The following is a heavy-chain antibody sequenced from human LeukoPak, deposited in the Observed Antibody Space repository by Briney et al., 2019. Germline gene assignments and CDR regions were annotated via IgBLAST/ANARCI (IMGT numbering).Heavy chain of an antibody. V-gene: IGHV4-34*01. D-gene: IGHD3-3*01. CDR1: GGSFSGYY. CDR2: INHSGST. Sequence: PSETLSLTCAVYGGSFSGYYWGWIRQPPGKGLEWIGEINHSGSTNYNPSLKSRVTISVDTSKNQFSLKLSSVTAADTAVYYCARGPRITIFGVVITFDYWGQGTLVTVSS. J-gene: IGHJ4*02. CDR3: ARGPRITIFGVVITFDY.